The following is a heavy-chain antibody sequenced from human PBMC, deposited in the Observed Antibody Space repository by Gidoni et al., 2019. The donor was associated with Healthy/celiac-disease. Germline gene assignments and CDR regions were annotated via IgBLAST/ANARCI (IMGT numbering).Heavy chain of an antibody. CDR3: AHSHSGYGDPTGFDY. CDR2: IYWDDDK. CDR1: GFSLRPSGVG. Sequence: QITFKESVPTLVKPTQTLTLTCPFSGFSLRPSGVGVGWIRQPPGKALEWLALIYWDDDKRYSPSLKSRLTITKDTSKNQVVLTMTNMDPVDTATYYCAHSHSGYGDPTGFDYWGQGTLVTVSS. J-gene: IGHJ4*02. D-gene: IGHD4-17*01. V-gene: IGHV2-5*02.